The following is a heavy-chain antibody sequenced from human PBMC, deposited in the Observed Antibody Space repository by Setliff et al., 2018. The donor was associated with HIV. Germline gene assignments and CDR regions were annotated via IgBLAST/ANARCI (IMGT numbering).Heavy chain of an antibody. CDR2: ISSSSSYI. D-gene: IGHD3-22*01. CDR1: GFTFSSYS. CDR3: ARGAPTMLIVVVNLGY. Sequence: GGSLRLTCAASGFTFSSYSMNWVRQAPGKGLEWVSSISSSSSYIYYADSVKGRFTISRDNAKNSLYLQMDSLRAEDTAVYYCARGAPTMLIVVVNLGYWGQGTLVTVS. J-gene: IGHJ4*02. V-gene: IGHV3-21*01.